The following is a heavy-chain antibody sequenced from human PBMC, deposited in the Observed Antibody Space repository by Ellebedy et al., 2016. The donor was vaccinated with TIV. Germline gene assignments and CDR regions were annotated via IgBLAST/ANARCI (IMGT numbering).Heavy chain of an antibody. D-gene: IGHD6-6*01. CDR3: ARLGGGSSLSYYYYYMDV. CDR2: INHSGST. V-gene: IGHV4-34*01. J-gene: IGHJ6*03. CDR1: GGSFSGYY. Sequence: SETLSLXXAVYGGSFSGYYWSWTRQPPGKGLEWIGEINHSGSTNYNPSLKSRVTISVDTSKNQFSLKLSSVTAADTAVYYCARLGGGSSLSYYYYYMDVWGKGTTVTVSS.